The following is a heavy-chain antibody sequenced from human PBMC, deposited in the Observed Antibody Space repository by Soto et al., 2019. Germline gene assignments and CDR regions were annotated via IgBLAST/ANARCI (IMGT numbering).Heavy chain of an antibody. J-gene: IGHJ3*02. Sequence: SETLSLTCDVSGDTISTGGYTWAWIRQPPGKALEWIGYIYYSGSTNYNPSLKSRVTISVDKSNNQFSLKMTSVTAADTAVYYCASKFGELLADAFDIWGQGTVVTVSS. CDR3: ASKFGELLADAFDI. CDR2: IYYSGST. V-gene: IGHV4-61*05. CDR1: GDTISTGGYT. D-gene: IGHD3-10*01.